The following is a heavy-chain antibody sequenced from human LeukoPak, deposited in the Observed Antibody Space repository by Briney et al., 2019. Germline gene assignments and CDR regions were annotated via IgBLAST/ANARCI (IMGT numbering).Heavy chain of an antibody. CDR2: ISGSGGST. CDR1: GFTFSSYA. J-gene: IGHJ5*02. D-gene: IGHD6-19*01. Sequence: PGGSLRLSCAASGFTFSSYAMSWVRQAPGKGLEWVSAISGSGGSTYYADSVKGRFTISRDNSKNTLYLQMNSLRAEDTAVYYCAKDDSASSGWCEDWFDPWGQGTLVTVSS. CDR3: AKDDSASSGWCEDWFDP. V-gene: IGHV3-23*01.